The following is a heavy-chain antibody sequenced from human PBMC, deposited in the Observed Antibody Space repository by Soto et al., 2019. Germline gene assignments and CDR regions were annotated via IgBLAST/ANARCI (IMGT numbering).Heavy chain of an antibody. V-gene: IGHV4-59*01. CDR3: ARGEWELFFDY. CDR2: IYYSGST. D-gene: IGHD1-26*01. J-gene: IGHJ4*02. CDR1: GGSISSYY. Sequence: PSETLSLTCTVSGGSISSYYWSWIRQPPGKGLEWIGYIYYSGSTNYNPSLKSRVTISVDTSKNQFSLKLSSLTAADTAVYYCARGEWELFFDYWGQGTLVTVSS.